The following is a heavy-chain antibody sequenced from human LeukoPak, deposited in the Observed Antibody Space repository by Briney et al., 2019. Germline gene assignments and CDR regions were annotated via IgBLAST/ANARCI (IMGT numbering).Heavy chain of an antibody. CDR2: ISGSGGST. CDR1: GFTFSRYT. D-gene: IGHD3-3*01. CDR3: AKDGGFWSGYYPY. Sequence: GGSLRLSCTASGFTFSRYTMSWVRQAPDKGLEWVSAISGSGGSTLYADSVKGRFTTSRDNSKNTLYLQMNSLTAEDTAIYFCAKDGGFWSGYYPYWGQGTLVTVSA. J-gene: IGHJ4*02. V-gene: IGHV3-23*01.